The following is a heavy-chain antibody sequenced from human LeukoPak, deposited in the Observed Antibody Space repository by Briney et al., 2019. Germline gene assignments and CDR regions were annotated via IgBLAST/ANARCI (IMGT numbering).Heavy chain of an antibody. CDR2: INWDGGGT. D-gene: IGHD1-1*01. V-gene: IGHV3-43D*03. J-gene: IGHJ4*02. Sequence: GGSLRFSCAASGFTFDDYVMYWVRQAPGKGLEWVSLINWDGGGTYYADSVKGRFTISRDNSKNSLYLQMNSLRVEDTALYYCAKERAGYGAGIDDWGQGTLVTVSS. CDR3: AKERAGYGAGIDD. CDR1: GFTFDDYV.